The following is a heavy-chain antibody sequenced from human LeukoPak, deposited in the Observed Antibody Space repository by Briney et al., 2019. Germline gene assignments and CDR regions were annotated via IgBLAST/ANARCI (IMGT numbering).Heavy chain of an antibody. CDR2: ISSSSSSYK. CDR1: GFTFSSYS. CDR3: ARDFQAGGYYSGWFDP. D-gene: IGHD3-22*01. Sequence: GGSLRLSCAASGFTFSSYSMNWVRQAPGKGLEWVSSISSSSSSYKYYADSVKGRFTISRDNAKNSLYLQMNSLRAEDTAVYYCARDFQAGGYYSGWFDPWGQGTLVTVSS. J-gene: IGHJ5*02. V-gene: IGHV3-21*01.